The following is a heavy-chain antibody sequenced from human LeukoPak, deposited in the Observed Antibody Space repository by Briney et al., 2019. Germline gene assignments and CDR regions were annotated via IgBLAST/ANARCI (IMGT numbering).Heavy chain of an antibody. J-gene: IGHJ3*01. CDR1: GGSFSGYY. Sequence: SETLSLTCAVYGGSFSGYYWSWIRQPPGEGLEWIGEINHSGSTNYNPSLKSRVTISVDTSKNQFSLKLSSVTAADTAVYYCARARGYSYGPDAFDFWGQGTMVTVSS. V-gene: IGHV4-34*01. D-gene: IGHD5-18*01. CDR2: INHSGST. CDR3: ARARGYSYGPDAFDF.